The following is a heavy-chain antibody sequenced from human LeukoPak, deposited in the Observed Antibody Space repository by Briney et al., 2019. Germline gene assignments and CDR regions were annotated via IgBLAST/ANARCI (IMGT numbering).Heavy chain of an antibody. Sequence: SETLSLTCAVYGGSFSGYYWSWIRQPPGKGLEWIGEINHSGSTNYNSSLKSRVTISVDTSKNQFSLKLSSVTAADTAVYYCASGGPTVTTYNYWGQGTLVTVSS. CDR1: GGSFSGYY. CDR2: INHSGST. D-gene: IGHD4-17*01. V-gene: IGHV4-34*01. J-gene: IGHJ4*02. CDR3: ASGGPTVTTYNY.